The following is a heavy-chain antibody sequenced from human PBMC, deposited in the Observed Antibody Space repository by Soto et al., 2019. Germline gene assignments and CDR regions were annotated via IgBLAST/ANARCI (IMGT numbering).Heavy chain of an antibody. CDR2: IIPIFGTA. V-gene: IGHV1-69*01. CDR1: GGAFSSYA. D-gene: IGHD3-3*01. CDR3: ATGFWSGTPYYYGMDV. J-gene: IGHJ6*02. Sequence: QVQLVQSGAEVKKPGSSVKVSCKASGGAFSSYAISWVRQAPGQGLEWMGGIIPIFGTANYAQKFQGRVTITADESTSTAYMELSSLRSEDTAVYYCATGFWSGTPYYYGMDVWGQGTTVTVSS.